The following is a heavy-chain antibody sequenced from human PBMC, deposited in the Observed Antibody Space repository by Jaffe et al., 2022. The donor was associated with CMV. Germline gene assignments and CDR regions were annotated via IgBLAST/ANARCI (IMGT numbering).Heavy chain of an antibody. J-gene: IGHJ4*02. D-gene: IGHD5-12*01. Sequence: EVQLVESGGGLVKPGGSLRLSCAASGFTFSSYSMNWVRQAPGKGLEWVSSISSSSSYIYYADSVKGRFTISRDNAKNSLYLQMNSLRAEDTAVYYCVVVSQWLRSKGLIDYWGQGTLVTVSS. V-gene: IGHV3-21*01. CDR3: VVVSQWLRSKGLIDY. CDR2: ISSSSSYI. CDR1: GFTFSSYS.